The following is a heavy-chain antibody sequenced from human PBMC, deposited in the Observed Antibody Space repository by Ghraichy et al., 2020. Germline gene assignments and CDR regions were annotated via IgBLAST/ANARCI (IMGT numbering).Heavy chain of an antibody. V-gene: IGHV3-7*03. CDR1: GFTFSSYW. CDR2: IKQDGSEK. D-gene: IGHD2-15*01. J-gene: IGHJ4*02. CDR3: ARGSRETHPLSFDY. Sequence: GGSLRLSCAASGFTFSSYWMSWVRQAPGKGLEWVANIKQDGSEKYYVDSVKGRFTISRDNAKNSLYLQMNSLRAEDTAVYYCARGSRETHPLSFDYWGQGTLVTVSS.